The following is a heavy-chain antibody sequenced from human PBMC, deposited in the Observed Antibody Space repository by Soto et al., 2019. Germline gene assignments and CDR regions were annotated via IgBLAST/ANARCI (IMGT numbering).Heavy chain of an antibody. Sequence: SETLSLTCTVSGGSISSGGYYWSWIRQHPGKGLEWIGYIYYSGSTYYNPSLKSRVTISVDTSKNQFSLKLSSVTAADTAVYYCARILTELGGSDYELAFDIWGQGTMVTVSS. V-gene: IGHV4-31*03. CDR2: IYYSGST. CDR1: GGSISSGGYY. CDR3: ARILTELGGSDYELAFDI. J-gene: IGHJ3*02. D-gene: IGHD5-12*01.